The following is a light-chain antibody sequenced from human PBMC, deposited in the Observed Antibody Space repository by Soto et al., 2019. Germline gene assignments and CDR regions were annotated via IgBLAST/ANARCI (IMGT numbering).Light chain of an antibody. CDR3: SSYTSSSTLGV. CDR1: SSDVGGYNY. Sequence: QSALTQPASVSGSPGQSITISCTGTSSDVGGYNYVSWYQQHPGKAPKLMIYDVSNRPSGVSNRFSGSKSGNTACLTISGVQAEDEADYYCSSYTSSSTLGVFGTGTKVTVL. CDR2: DVS. J-gene: IGLJ1*01. V-gene: IGLV2-14*01.